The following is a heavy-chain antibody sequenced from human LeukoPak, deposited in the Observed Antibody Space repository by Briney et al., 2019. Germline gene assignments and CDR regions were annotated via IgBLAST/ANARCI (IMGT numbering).Heavy chain of an antibody. CDR2: ISSSSSYI. CDR1: GFTFSSYS. Sequence: GGSLRLSCAASGFTFSSYSINWVRQAPGEGLEWVSSISSSSSYIYYADSVKGRFTISRDNAKNSLYLQMNSLRAEDTAVYYCARSPLGFWFGELLPPPANWFDPWGQGTLVTVSS. CDR3: ARSPLGFWFGELLPPPANWFDP. V-gene: IGHV3-21*01. D-gene: IGHD3-10*01. J-gene: IGHJ5*02.